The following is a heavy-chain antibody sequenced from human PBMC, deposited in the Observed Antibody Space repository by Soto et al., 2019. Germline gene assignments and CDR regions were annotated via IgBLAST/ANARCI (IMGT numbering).Heavy chain of an antibody. V-gene: IGHV4-61*01. CDR2: IYYSGSS. CDR3: ARDVDFGEEAV. CDR1: GGSVSGGSYY. Sequence: QVQLQESGPGLVKPSETLSLTCTVSGGSVSGGSYYWNWIRQPPGKGLEWIGYIYYSGSSNYNPSLQSRDTLSLATSKNQFPLKLSSVTAADTAVYYCARDVDFGEEAVWGQGTTVTVSS. D-gene: IGHD4-17*01. J-gene: IGHJ6*02.